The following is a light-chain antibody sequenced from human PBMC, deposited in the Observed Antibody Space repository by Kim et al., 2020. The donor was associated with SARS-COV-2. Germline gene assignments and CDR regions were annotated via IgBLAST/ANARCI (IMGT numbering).Light chain of an antibody. CDR1: QGISNY. Sequence: ASVGDRVPITCRASQGISNYLAWYQQKPGKVPKLLIYAASTLQSGVPSRFSGSGSGTDFTLTISSLQPEDVATYYCQKYNRSPWTFGQGTKVDIK. V-gene: IGKV1-27*01. J-gene: IGKJ1*01. CDR2: AAS. CDR3: QKYNRSPWT.